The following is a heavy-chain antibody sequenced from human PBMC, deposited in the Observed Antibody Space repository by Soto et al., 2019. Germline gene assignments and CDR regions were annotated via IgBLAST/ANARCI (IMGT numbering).Heavy chain of an antibody. CDR3: ARAHPRGTNWYFDL. CDR1: GGSINNYY. V-gene: IGHV4-59*01. Sequence: SETLSLTCTVSGGSINNYYWSWIRQPPGKGLEWIGYIYYSGSTNYNPSLKSRVTISVDTSKNQFSLKLSSVTAADTAVYYCARAHPRGTNWYFDLWGRGTLVTVSS. CDR2: IYYSGST. D-gene: IGHD1-7*01. J-gene: IGHJ2*01.